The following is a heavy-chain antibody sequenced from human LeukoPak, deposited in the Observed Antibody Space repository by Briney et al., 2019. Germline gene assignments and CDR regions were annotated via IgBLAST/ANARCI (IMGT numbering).Heavy chain of an antibody. CDR1: GFTFGDYA. Sequence: GGSLRLSCTASGFTFGDYAMSWFRQAPGKGLEWVGFIRSKAYGGTTEYAASVKGRFTISRDDSKSIAYLQMNSLKTEDTAVYYCTTQRRRGATTSSWYFDLWGRGTLVPVSS. V-gene: IGHV3-49*03. D-gene: IGHD1-26*01. J-gene: IGHJ2*01. CDR2: IRSKAYGGTT. CDR3: TTQRRRGATTSSWYFDL.